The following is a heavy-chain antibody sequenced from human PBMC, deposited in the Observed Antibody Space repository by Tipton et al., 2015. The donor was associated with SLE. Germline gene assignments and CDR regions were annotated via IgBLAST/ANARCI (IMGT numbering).Heavy chain of an antibody. CDR3: ARSTGGDYFDY. CDR1: GGSISSYY. CDR2: IYYSGST. Sequence: TLSLTCTVSGGSISSYYWSWIRQPPGKGLEWIGYIYYSGSTNYNPSLKSRVTISVDTSKNQFSLKLSSVTAADTAVYYCARSTGGDYFDYWGQGTLVTVSS. V-gene: IGHV4-59*01. J-gene: IGHJ4*02. D-gene: IGHD2-8*02.